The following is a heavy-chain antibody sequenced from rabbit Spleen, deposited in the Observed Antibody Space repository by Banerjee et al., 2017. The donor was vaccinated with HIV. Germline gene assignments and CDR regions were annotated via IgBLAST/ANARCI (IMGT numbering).Heavy chain of an antibody. V-gene: IGHV1S40*01. D-gene: IGHD1-1*01. Sequence: QSLEESGGDLVKPGASLTLTCTASGFSFSGRYWLCWVRQAPGKRPEWIACINSGSSGTTYYASWAKGRFTSSKTSSTTVTLQMTSLTAADTATYFCARDLDGVIGWNFGWWGPGTLVTVS. J-gene: IGHJ4*01. CDR1: GFSFSGRYW. CDR2: INSGSSGTT. CDR3: ARDLDGVIGWNFGW.